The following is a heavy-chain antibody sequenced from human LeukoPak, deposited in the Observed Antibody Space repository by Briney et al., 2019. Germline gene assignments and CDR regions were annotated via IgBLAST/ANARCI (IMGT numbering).Heavy chain of an antibody. CDR2: IKQDGSEK. D-gene: IGHD6-19*01. V-gene: IGHV3-7*01. CDR1: GFTFSSYA. CDR3: ARDPVHSSGWFAVSYYYMDV. J-gene: IGHJ6*03. Sequence: AGGSLRLSCAASGFTFSSYAMSWVRRAPGKGLEWVANIKQDGSEKLYVDSVKGRFTISRDNAKNSLYLQMNSLRAEDTAVYYCARDPVHSSGWFAVSYYYMDVWGKGTTVTVSS.